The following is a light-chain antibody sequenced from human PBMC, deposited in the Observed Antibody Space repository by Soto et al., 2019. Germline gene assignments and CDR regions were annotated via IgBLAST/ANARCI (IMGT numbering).Light chain of an antibody. Sequence: QSALTQPASVSGSPGQSITISCTGTSSDVGGYAYVSWYQQHPGKAPKLMIYEVSNRPSGVSNRFSGSKSVNTASLTISGLQAEDEDDYHCSSYTTKSTYVFGTGTKVTVL. V-gene: IGLV2-14*01. CDR1: SSDVGGYAY. CDR2: EVS. J-gene: IGLJ1*01. CDR3: SSYTTKSTYV.